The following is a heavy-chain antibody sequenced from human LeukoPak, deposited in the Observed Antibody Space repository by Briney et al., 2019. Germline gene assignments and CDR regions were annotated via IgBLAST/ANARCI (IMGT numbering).Heavy chain of an antibody. Sequence: GGSPRLSCAASGFTFSSYWMHWVRQAPGKGLVWVSRINSDGSSTSYADSVKGRFTISRDNAKNTLYLQMNSLRAEDTAVYYCASEHYYDSSGYYYRFFGYWGQGTLVTVSS. CDR2: INSDGSST. J-gene: IGHJ4*02. CDR1: GFTFSSYW. V-gene: IGHV3-74*01. CDR3: ASEHYYDSSGYYYRFFGY. D-gene: IGHD3-22*01.